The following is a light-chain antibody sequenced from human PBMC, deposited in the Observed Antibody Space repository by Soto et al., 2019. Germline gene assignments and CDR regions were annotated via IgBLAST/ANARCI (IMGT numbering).Light chain of an antibody. CDR3: QQFGGSPPRFT. CDR2: GTS. CDR1: QTITSFY. Sequence: IVLTQSPGTLSLSPGDRATLTCRASQTITSFYLAWYQQKPGQAPWLLIYGTSTRATGIPDRFSGSGSGTDFTLTIRNLEPEDFAVYYCQQFGGSPPRFTFGPGTKV. J-gene: IGKJ3*01. V-gene: IGKV3-20*01.